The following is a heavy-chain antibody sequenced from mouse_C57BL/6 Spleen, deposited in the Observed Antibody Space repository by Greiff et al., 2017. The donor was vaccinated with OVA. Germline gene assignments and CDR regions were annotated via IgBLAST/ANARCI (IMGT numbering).Heavy chain of an antibody. CDR1: GYTFTSYW. V-gene: IGHV1-61*01. J-gene: IGHJ2*01. Sequence: QVQLKQPGAELVRPGSSVKLSCKASGYTFTSYWMDWVKQRPGQGLEWIGNIYPSDSETHYNQKFKDKATLTVDKSSSTAYMQLSSLTSEDSAVYYCARVGLYYSSLDYWGQGTTLTVSS. CDR3: ARVGLYYSSLDY. D-gene: IGHD1-1*01. CDR2: IYPSDSET.